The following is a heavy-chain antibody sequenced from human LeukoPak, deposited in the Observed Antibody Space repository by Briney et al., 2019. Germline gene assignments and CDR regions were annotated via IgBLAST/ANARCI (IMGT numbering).Heavy chain of an antibody. CDR2: IKDDGSAK. V-gene: IGHV3-7*01. J-gene: IGHJ4*02. CDR3: AKYTMTYYYDSSGYYYPSFDY. D-gene: IGHD3-22*01. Sequence: TGGSLRLSCAASGFTFSNYWMSWVRQAPGKGLEWVANIKDDGSAKYYVDSVKGRFTISRDNAKNTLYLQMNSLRAEDTAVYYCAKYTMTYYYDSSGYYYPSFDYWGQGTLVTVSS. CDR1: GFTFSNYW.